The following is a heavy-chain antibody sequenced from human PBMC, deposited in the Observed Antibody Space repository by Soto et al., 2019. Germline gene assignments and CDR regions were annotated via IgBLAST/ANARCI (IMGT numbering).Heavy chain of an antibody. CDR1: GFTFSSYS. V-gene: IGHV3-21*01. D-gene: IGHD2-2*01. J-gene: IGHJ3*02. Sequence: GGSLRLSCAASGFTFSSYSMNWVRQAPGKGLEWVSSISSSSSYIYYADSVKGRFTISRDNAKNSLYLQMNSLRAEDTAVYYCARDLVVPAATAAFDIWGQGTMVTVSS. CDR2: ISSSSSYI. CDR3: ARDLVVPAATAAFDI.